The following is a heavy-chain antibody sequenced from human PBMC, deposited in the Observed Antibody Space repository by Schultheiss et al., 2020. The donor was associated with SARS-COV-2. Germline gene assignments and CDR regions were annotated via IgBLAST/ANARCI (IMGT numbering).Heavy chain of an antibody. Sequence: SETLSLTCAVYGGSFSGYYWSWIRQPPGKGLEWIGEINHSGSTNYNLSLKSRVTISVDTSKNQFSLKLSSVTAADTTVYYCARRPAAWYCSSTSCGEDYWGQGTLVTVSS. CDR3: ARRPAAWYCSSTSCGEDY. CDR2: INHSGST. J-gene: IGHJ4*02. CDR1: GGSFSGYY. V-gene: IGHV4-34*01. D-gene: IGHD2-2*01.